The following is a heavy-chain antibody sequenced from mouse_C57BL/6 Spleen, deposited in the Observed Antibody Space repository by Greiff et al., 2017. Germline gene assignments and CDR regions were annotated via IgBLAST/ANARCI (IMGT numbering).Heavy chain of an antibody. J-gene: IGHJ2*01. CDR3: AMGRLLYFDY. V-gene: IGHV1-74*01. CDR2: IHPSDSDT. Sequence: QVQLQQPGAELVKPGASVRVSCKASGYPFPGYWMHWVRQGPGQGLGWMGRIHPSDSDTTANQKFKGKATWTVDKSSSTAYMQLRSLTSADSAVYYCAMGRLLYFDYWGQGTTLTVSS. CDR1: GYPFPGYW. D-gene: IGHD3-2*02.